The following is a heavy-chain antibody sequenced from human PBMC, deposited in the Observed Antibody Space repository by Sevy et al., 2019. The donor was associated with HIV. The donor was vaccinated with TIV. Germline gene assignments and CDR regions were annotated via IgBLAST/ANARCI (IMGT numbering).Heavy chain of an antibody. Sequence: GGSLRLSCAASGFTFSNYGMHWVRQAPGKGLEWVAVILYDGSKKYYADSVKGRFTISRDNSKNTFYLQMSSLTSEDTAVYYCARGLAALPGYYYGMDVWGQGTAVTVSS. CDR3: ARGLAALPGYYYGMDV. V-gene: IGHV3-33*01. J-gene: IGHJ6*02. CDR1: GFTFSNYG. D-gene: IGHD6-6*01. CDR2: ILYDGSKK.